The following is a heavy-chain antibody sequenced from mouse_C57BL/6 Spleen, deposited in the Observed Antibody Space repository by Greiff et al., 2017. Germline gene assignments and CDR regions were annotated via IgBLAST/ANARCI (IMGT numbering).Heavy chain of an antibody. J-gene: IGHJ4*01. CDR3: TRGKDAMDY. CDR1: GYTFTDYE. Sequence: QVQLQQSGAELVRPGASVTLSCKASGYTFTDYEMHWVKQTPVHGLEWIGAIDPETGGTAYNQKFKGKARLTAYKSSSTAYMELRSLTSEDSAVYYCTRGKDAMDYWGQGTSVTVSS. V-gene: IGHV1-15*01. CDR2: IDPETGGT.